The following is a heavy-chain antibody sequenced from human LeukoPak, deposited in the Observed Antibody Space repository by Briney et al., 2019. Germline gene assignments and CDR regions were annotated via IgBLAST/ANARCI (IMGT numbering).Heavy chain of an antibody. CDR3: ARGGGGHYYDSSGYYYFGYFQH. J-gene: IGHJ1*01. V-gene: IGHV3-7*01. CDR1: GFTFSSYW. CDR2: IKQDGSEK. D-gene: IGHD3-22*01. Sequence: QPGGSLRLSCAASGFTFSSYWMSWVRQAPGRGLEWVANIKQDGSEKYYVDSVKGRFTISRDNAKNSLYPQMNSLRAEDTAVYYCARGGGGHYYDSSGYYYFGYFQHWGQGTLVTVSS.